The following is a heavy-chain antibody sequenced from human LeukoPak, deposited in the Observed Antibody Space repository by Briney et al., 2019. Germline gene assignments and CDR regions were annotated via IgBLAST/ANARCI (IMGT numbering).Heavy chain of an antibody. CDR3: ARVDAVVVPAAMLDY. J-gene: IGHJ4*02. V-gene: IGHV1-2*02. CDR2: INPNSGGT. Sequence: ASVKVSCKASGYTFTGNYIHWVRQAPGQGLEWMGWINPNSGGTNYAQKFQGRVTMTRDTSISTAYMELSRLRSDDTAVYYCARVDAVVVPAAMLDYWGQGTLVTVSS. CDR1: GYTFTGNY. D-gene: IGHD2-2*01.